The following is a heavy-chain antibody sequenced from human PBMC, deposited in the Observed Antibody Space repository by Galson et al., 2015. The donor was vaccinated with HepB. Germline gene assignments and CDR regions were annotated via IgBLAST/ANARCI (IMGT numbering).Heavy chain of an antibody. CDR3: AINTVIVVAPSAIGGYGMEV. J-gene: IGHJ6*02. D-gene: IGHD2-2*02. CDR1: GDTFSSYA. V-gene: IGHV1-69*06. Sequence: SVKVSCKASGDTFSSYAISWLRQTPVQGLEWMGGIIPIFGTADYAQKFQVRVTITADKSTSTAYMELSSLRSEDTAVYYCAINTVIVVAPSAIGGYGMEVWGQGTTVTVSS. CDR2: IIPIFGTA.